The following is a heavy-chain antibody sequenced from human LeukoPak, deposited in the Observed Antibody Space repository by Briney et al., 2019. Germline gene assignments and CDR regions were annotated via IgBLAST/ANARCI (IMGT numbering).Heavy chain of an antibody. D-gene: IGHD6-13*01. Sequence: PSETLSLTCTVSGGSISSSSYYWGRIRQPPGKGLEWIGSIYHSGSTNYNPSLKSRVTISVDKSKNQFSLKLSSVTAADTAVYYCARGLGDWAAAGILDYWGQGTLVTVSS. CDR2: IYHSGST. V-gene: IGHV4-39*07. CDR3: ARGLGDWAAAGILDY. J-gene: IGHJ4*02. CDR1: GGSISSSSYY.